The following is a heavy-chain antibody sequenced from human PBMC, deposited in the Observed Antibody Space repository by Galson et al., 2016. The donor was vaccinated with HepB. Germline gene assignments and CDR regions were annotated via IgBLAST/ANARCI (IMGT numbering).Heavy chain of an antibody. CDR1: GGSISSHF. V-gene: IGHV4-59*11. Sequence: ETLSLTCTVSGGSISSHFCSWIRQPPGKGLEGIGHIYDSGSTNYNPSLQGRVTISVDTSKNQFSLKLSSVTAADTAVYYCARVRQRVKGYSYSPLFDYWGPGTLVTVSS. CDR3: ARVRQRVKGYSYSPLFDY. J-gene: IGHJ4*02. CDR2: IYDSGST. D-gene: IGHD5-18*01.